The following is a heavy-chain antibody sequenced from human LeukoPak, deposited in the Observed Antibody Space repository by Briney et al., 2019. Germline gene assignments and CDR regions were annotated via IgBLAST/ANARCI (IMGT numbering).Heavy chain of an antibody. CDR3: ARDKSVGATPLDY. CDR2: MKQDGSEK. V-gene: IGHV3-7*05. D-gene: IGHD1-26*01. Sequence: GGSLRLSCAASGFTFSSYWMTWVRQAPGKGLERVANMKQDGSEKYYVDSVKGRFTISRDNAKRSLYLQMNSLRAEDTAVHYCARDKSVGATPLDYWGQGSLVTVSS. CDR1: GFTFSSYW. J-gene: IGHJ4*02.